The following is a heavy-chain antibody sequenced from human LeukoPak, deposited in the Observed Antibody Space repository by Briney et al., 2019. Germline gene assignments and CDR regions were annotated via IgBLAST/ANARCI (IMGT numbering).Heavy chain of an antibody. CDR1: GFSLNSYC. Sequence: GSLEVSWSASGFSLNSYCLNLVRQASGEGAGGVSYISSSSSTIYYADSVKGRFTISRDNAENSLYLQMNSLRDEDTAVYYCTRDDYGSGDWGPDYWGQGTLVTVSS. CDR3: TRDDYGSGDWGPDY. CDR2: ISSSSSTI. D-gene: IGHD3-10*01. J-gene: IGHJ4*02. V-gene: IGHV3-48*02.